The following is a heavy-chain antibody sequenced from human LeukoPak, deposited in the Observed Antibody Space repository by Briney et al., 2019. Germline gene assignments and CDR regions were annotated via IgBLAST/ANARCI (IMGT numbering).Heavy chain of an antibody. D-gene: IGHD1-26*01. CDR3: AKALEGDNDAFDI. J-gene: IGHJ3*02. Sequence: PGRSPRLSCAASGFTFDDYAMHWVRQAPGKGLEWVSGISWNSGSIGYADSVKGRFTISRDNAKNSLYLQMNSLRAEDMALYYCAKALEGDNDAFDIWGQGTMVTVSS. V-gene: IGHV3-9*03. CDR1: GFTFDDYA. CDR2: ISWNSGSI.